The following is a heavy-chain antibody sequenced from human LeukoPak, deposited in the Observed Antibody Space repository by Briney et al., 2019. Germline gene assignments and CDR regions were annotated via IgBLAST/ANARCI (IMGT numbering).Heavy chain of an antibody. CDR2: IWSDGSNK. Sequence: GRSLRLSCAASGFTFNGYGMHWVRQAPGKGLERVAVIWSDGSNKNYADSVKGRFTISRDNSENTLYLQMNSLRGEDTAVYYCARAGKAGSSYYMDVWGKGTTVTVSS. CDR3: ARAGKAGSSYYMDV. J-gene: IGHJ6*03. D-gene: IGHD6-13*01. V-gene: IGHV3-33*01. CDR1: GFTFNGYG.